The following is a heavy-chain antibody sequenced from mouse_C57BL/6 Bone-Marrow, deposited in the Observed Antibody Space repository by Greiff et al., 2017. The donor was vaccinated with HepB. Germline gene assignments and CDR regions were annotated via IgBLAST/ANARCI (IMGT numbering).Heavy chain of an antibody. V-gene: IGHV1-39*01. CDR1: GYSFTDYN. D-gene: IGHD1-1*01. J-gene: IGHJ3*01. CDR3: ARGRITTVVEDWFAY. Sequence: EVKLQQSGPELVKPGASVKISCKASGYSFTDYNMNWVKQSNGKSLEWIGVINPNYGTTSYNQKFKGKATLTVDQSSSTAYMQLNSLTSEDSAVYYCARGRITTVVEDWFAYWGQGTLVTVSA. CDR2: INPNYGTT.